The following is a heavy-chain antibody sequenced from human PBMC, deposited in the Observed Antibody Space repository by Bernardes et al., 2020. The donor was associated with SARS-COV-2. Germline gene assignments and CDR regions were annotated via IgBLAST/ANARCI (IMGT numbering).Heavy chain of an antibody. CDR1: GFTVRTTD. D-gene: IGHD2-15*01. V-gene: IGHV3-66*02. Sequence: GCSLRPSCAASGFTVRTTDMRWVRQAPGKGLEWVSVIYSAGGTYYADSVRGRFTLSRDNSKNTLNLQMDSLRTEDTAVYYCARAPTEYCSGDGCYSHVDYFYYGMDVWGQGTTVTVSS. CDR2: IYSAGGT. J-gene: IGHJ6*02. CDR3: ARAPTEYCSGDGCYSHVDYFYYGMDV.